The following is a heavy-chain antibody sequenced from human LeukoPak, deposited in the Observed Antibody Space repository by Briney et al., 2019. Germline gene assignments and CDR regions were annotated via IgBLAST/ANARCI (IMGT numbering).Heavy chain of an antibody. CDR2: INPNSGGT. D-gene: IGHD1-26*01. J-gene: IGHJ4*02. CDR1: GYTFTGYY. V-gene: IGHV1-2*02. Sequence: ASVKVSCKASGYTFTGYYMHWVRQAPGQGLEWMGWINPNSGGTNYAQKFQGRVTMTRDTSISTAYMELSRLRSDDTAVYYCARGPAFWDLLFDYWGQGTLVTVSS. CDR3: ARGPAFWDLLFDY.